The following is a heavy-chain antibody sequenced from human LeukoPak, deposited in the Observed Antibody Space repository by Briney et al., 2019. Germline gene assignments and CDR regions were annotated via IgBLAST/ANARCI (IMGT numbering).Heavy chain of an antibody. CDR1: GFTFSSYA. CDR3: AKDQWGDYYDSSGYFYYFDY. V-gene: IGHV3-23*01. Sequence: GGSLRLSCAASGFTFSSYAMSWVRQAPGKGLEWVSAISGSGSNTYYADSVKGRFTISRDNSKNTLYLQMNSLRAEDTAVYYCAKDQWGDYYDSSGYFYYFDYWGQGTLVTVSS. J-gene: IGHJ4*02. CDR2: ISGSGSNT. D-gene: IGHD3-22*01.